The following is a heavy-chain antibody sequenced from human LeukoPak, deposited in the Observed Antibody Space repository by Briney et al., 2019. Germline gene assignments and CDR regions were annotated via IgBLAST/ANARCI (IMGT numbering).Heavy chain of an antibody. CDR3: ARGVLSGYHTHFDY. CDR2: IRSSGGT. D-gene: IGHD3-3*01. J-gene: IGHJ4*02. CDR1: GGSISSYF. V-gene: IGHV4-59*01. Sequence: PSETLSLTCTVSGGSISSYFWAWIRQPPGKGLECIGNIRSSGGTNYSPSLNSRVSMSLDTSKNQFSLKVRSVTAADTAVYYCARGVLSGYHTHFDYWGQGTLVTVSS.